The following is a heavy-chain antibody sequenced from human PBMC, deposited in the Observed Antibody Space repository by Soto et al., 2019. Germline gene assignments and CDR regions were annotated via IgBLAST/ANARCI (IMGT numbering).Heavy chain of an antibody. D-gene: IGHD2-21*02. J-gene: IGHJ4*02. V-gene: IGHV1-46*01. CDR2: INPSGAFT. CDR1: AYTFTSYY. Sequence: ASVKVSCKASAYTFTSYYLHWVRQAPGQGLEWMGIINPSGAFTTYAERFQGRVTMTWDTSTTTVYMELSSLASDDTAVYYCATATLSGGDPYFEYSGPGPLVTVSS. CDR3: ATATLSGGDPYFEY.